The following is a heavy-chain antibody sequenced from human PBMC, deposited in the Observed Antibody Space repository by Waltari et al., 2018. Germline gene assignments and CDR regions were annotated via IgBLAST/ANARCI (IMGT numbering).Heavy chain of an antibody. CDR3: ARSPMVPDY. V-gene: IGHV4-38-2*01. CDR2: IYHSGST. CDR1: GYSISSGYY. J-gene: IGHJ4*02. Sequence: QVQLQESGPGLVKPSETLSLTCAVSGYSISSGYYWGWIRQPPGKGLEWIGSIYHSGSTYHNPSLKSRVTSSVDTSKNQFSLKLSSVTAADTAVYYCARSPMVPDYWGQGTLVTVSS. D-gene: IGHD3-10*01.